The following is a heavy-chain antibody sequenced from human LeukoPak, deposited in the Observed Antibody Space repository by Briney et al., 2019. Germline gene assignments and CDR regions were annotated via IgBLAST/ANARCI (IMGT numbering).Heavy chain of an antibody. CDR2: IQQDGSGE. J-gene: IGHJ4*02. Sequence: GGSLRLSCEASGFPFSTFWMIWVRQPPGKGLEWVAKIQQDGSGEQYVDSVKGRFTISRDNAKNSLYLQMNSLRAEDTALYYCAKDIRSGLRIYYFDYWGQGTLVTVSS. CDR3: AKDIRSGLRIYYFDY. D-gene: IGHD4-17*01. V-gene: IGHV3-7*03. CDR1: GFPFSTFW.